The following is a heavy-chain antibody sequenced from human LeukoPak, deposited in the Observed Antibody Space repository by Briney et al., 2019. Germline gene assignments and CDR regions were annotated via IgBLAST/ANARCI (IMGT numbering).Heavy chain of an antibody. CDR2: IYPGDSDT. CDR3: ARLTIFGVTKGPFDY. Sequence: GESLKISCKGSGYSFTSYWIGWVRQMPGKGLEWMGIIYPGDSDTRYSPSFQGQVTISADKSISTAYLQWSSLKASDTAMYYCARLTIFGVTKGPFDYWGQGTLVTVSS. CDR1: GYSFTSYW. D-gene: IGHD3-3*01. V-gene: IGHV5-51*01. J-gene: IGHJ4*02.